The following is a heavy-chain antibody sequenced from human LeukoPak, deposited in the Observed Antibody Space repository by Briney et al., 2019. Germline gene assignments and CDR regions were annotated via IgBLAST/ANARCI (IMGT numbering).Heavy chain of an antibody. V-gene: IGHV4-34*01. Sequence: PSQTLPLTCAVYGGFLSDYNWSWIRQPPGKGLEWIGEINHGGSANYNPSLKSRFTISLDTSKNQFSLKLTFVTVADTAVYYCARRGVPVGRGWFDPWGQGTLVTVSS. CDR3: ARRGVPVGRGWFDP. CDR1: GGFLSDYN. D-gene: IGHD2-2*01. J-gene: IGHJ5*02. CDR2: INHGGSA.